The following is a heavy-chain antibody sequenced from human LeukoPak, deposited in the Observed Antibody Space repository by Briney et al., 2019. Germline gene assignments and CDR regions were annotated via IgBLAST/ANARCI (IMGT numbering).Heavy chain of an antibody. CDR3: TKYTCSRHICHLDY. V-gene: IGHV3-49*04. Sequence: PGRSLRLSCTPSGISFGDYAVSWVRQVPGKGLEWVGFIRSKTYGGTPEYAASVKGRFTISRDDSKSIAYLQMNGLKTEDTAVYYCTKYTCSRHICHLDYCGQGTPVTVSP. J-gene: IGHJ4*02. D-gene: IGHD2-2*01. CDR1: GISFGDYA. CDR2: IRSKTYGGTP.